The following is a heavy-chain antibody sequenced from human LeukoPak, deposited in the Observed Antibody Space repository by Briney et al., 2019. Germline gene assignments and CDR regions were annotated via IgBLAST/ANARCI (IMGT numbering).Heavy chain of an antibody. CDR2: IYYSGST. Sequence: PSEALSLTCTVSGGSISSYYWSWIRQPPGKGLEWIGYIYYSGSTNYNPSLKSRVTISVDTSKNQFSLKLSSVIAADTAVYYCARKGSGYYKPLDYWGQGTLVTVSS. D-gene: IGHD3-3*01. J-gene: IGHJ4*02. CDR3: ARKGSGYYKPLDY. CDR1: GGSISSYY. V-gene: IGHV4-59*01.